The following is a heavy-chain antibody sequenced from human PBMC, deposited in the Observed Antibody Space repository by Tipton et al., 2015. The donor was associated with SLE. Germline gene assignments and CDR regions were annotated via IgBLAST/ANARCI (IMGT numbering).Heavy chain of an antibody. D-gene: IGHD3-3*02. V-gene: IGHV3-23*03. Sequence: SLRLSCAASGFTFNDYAMSWVRQAPGKGLEWVSVIYSGDGTSYADSVMGRFTISRDNSKNTLYLQMNSLRVEDTAVYYCGKDPRISYWGQGTQVTVSS. CDR1: GFTFNDYA. J-gene: IGHJ4*02. CDR2: IYSGDGT. CDR3: GKDPRISY.